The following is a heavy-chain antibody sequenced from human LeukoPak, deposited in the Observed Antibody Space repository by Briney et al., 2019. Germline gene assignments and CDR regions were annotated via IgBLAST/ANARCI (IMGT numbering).Heavy chain of an antibody. Sequence: GGSLRLSCAASGFTFNNYAMNWVRKAPGKGLEWVSVISGSGGTTYYADSVKGRFTISRDSSKNTLYLQMNSLRAEDTAVYYCAKVSGGGLYYDGMDVWGQGTTVTVSS. D-gene: IGHD1-14*01. V-gene: IGHV3-23*01. CDR2: ISGSGGTT. CDR3: AKVSGGGLYYDGMDV. CDR1: GFTFNNYA. J-gene: IGHJ6*02.